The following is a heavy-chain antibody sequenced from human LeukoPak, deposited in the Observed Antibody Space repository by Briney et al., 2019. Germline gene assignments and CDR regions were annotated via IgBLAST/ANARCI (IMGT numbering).Heavy chain of an antibody. J-gene: IGHJ5*02. CDR1: GGSISSSSYY. V-gene: IGHV4-61*05. CDR3: ARYGIAAAGTNWFDP. CDR2: IYYSGST. Sequence: SETLSLTCTVSGGSISSSSYYWGWICQPPGKGLEWIGYIYYSGSTNYNPSLKSRVTISVDTSKNQFSLKLSSVTAADTAVYYCARYGIAAAGTNWFDPWGQGTLVTVSS. D-gene: IGHD6-13*01.